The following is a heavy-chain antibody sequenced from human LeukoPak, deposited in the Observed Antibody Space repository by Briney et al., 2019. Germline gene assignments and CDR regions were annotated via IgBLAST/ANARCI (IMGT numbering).Heavy chain of an antibody. CDR1: GFTFSSYA. Sequence: GGSLRLSCAASGFTFSSYAMNWVRQAPGKGLEWVSSISSSSSYIYYADSVKGRFTISRDNAKNSLYLQMNSLRAEDTAVYYCARDGVGDFDWFDPWGQGTLVTVSS. CDR3: ARDGVGDFDWFDP. V-gene: IGHV3-21*01. J-gene: IGHJ5*02. D-gene: IGHD3-3*01. CDR2: ISSSSSYI.